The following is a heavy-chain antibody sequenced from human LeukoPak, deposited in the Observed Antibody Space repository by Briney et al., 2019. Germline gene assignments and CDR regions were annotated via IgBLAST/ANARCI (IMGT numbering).Heavy chain of an antibody. D-gene: IGHD3-22*01. CDR3: AKATARAYYYDSSGYPYYYYGMDV. CDR2: ISGSGGST. J-gene: IGHJ6*02. CDR1: GFTFSDYY. V-gene: IGHV3-23*01. Sequence: GGSLRLSCAASGFTFSDYYMSWVRQAPGKGLEWVSAISGSGGSTYYADSVKGRFTISRDNSKNTLYLQMNSLRAEDTAVYYCAKATARAYYYDSSGYPYYYYGMDVWGQGTTVTVSS.